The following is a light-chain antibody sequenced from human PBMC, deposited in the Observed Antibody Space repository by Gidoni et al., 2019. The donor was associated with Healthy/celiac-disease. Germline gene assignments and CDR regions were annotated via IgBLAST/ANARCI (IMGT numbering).Light chain of an antibody. V-gene: IGKV3-15*01. Sequence: PATLSVSPGERATLSCRASQSVNSNLAWYQQKPGQAPRLLIYGASTRATGIPARCSGSGSGTEFTLTISSLQSEDFAVYYCQQYNNWPPYTFGQGTKLEIK. J-gene: IGKJ2*01. CDR1: QSVNSN. CDR2: GAS. CDR3: QQYNNWPPYT.